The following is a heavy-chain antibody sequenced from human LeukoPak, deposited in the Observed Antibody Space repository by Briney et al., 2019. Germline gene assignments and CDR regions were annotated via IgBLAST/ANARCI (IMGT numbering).Heavy chain of an antibody. CDR3: ATEVVVAATGGYYFDY. D-gene: IGHD2-15*01. Sequence: PGGSLRLSCVASGFTFSSYAMHGVRQAPGKGLEWVADISYVGSNKYYADSVKGRFTISRDNSKNTLYLQMNSLRAEDTAVYYCATEVVVAATGGYYFDYWGQGTLVTVSS. CDR1: GFTFSSYA. J-gene: IGHJ4*02. V-gene: IGHV3-30-3*01. CDR2: ISYVGSNK.